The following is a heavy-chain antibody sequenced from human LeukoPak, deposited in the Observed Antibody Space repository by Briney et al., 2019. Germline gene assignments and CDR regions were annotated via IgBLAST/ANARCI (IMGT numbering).Heavy chain of an antibody. J-gene: IGHJ6*03. V-gene: IGHV1-2*02. CDR2: INPNSGGT. D-gene: IGHD6-19*01. CDR3: ARDKSSSGWYYVDV. CDR1: GYTFTGYY. Sequence: ASVKVSCKASGYTFTGYYMHWVRQAPGQGLEWMGWINPNSGGTNYAQKFQGRVTMTRDTSISTAYMELSRLRSDDTAVYYCARDKSSSGWYYVDVWGKGTTVTISS.